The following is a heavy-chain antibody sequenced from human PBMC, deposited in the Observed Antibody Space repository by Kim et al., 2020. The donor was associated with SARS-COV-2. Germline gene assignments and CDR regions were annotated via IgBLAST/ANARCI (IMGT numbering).Heavy chain of an antibody. V-gene: IGHV4-34*01. CDR1: GGSFSGYY. D-gene: IGHD3-10*01. CDR3: ARGHRWGFGELMEGMDV. J-gene: IGHJ6*01. CDR2: INHSGST. Sequence: SETLSLTCAVYGGSFSGYYWSWIRQPPGKGLEWIGEINHSGSTNYNPSLKSRVTISVDTSKNQFSLKLSSVTAADTAVYYCARGHRWGFGELMEGMDVWG.